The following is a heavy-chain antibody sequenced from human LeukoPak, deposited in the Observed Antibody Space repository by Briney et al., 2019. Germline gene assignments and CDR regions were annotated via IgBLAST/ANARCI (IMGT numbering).Heavy chain of an antibody. D-gene: IGHD3-3*01. CDR3: ARDPYDGNYFFDY. Sequence: ASVKVSCKTSGYTFTGYHVHWVRQAPGQGLEWMGWFNANSGATKYAQKFQGRVTMTRDTSIGTDFMELTSLISDDTAIYYCARDPYDGNYFFDYWGQGTLVTVAS. CDR1: GYTFTGYH. V-gene: IGHV1-2*02. CDR2: FNANSGAT. J-gene: IGHJ4*02.